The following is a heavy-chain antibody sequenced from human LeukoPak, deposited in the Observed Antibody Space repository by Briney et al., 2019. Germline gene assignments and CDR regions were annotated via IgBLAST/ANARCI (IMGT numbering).Heavy chain of an antibody. V-gene: IGHV5-51*01. D-gene: IGHD3-3*01. Sequence: GESLQISCKGSGYSFTSYWIGWVRQMPGKGLEWMGIIYPGDSDTRYSPSFQGQVTISADKSISTAYLQWSSLKASDTAMYYCARRYPFGVVIREDAFDIWGQGTMVTVSS. J-gene: IGHJ3*02. CDR3: ARRYPFGVVIREDAFDI. CDR1: GYSFTSYW. CDR2: IYPGDSDT.